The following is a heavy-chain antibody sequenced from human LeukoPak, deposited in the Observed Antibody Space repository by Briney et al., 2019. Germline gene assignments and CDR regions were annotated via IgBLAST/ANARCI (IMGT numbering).Heavy chain of an antibody. Sequence: ASVKVSCKASGYTFTSYYMHWVRQAPGQGLEWMGWINPNNGATTYAQKFQGRVSLTRDTSISTAYMELSRLQSDDTALYYCAREDGGERARETWGQGTLVTVSS. CDR2: INPNNGAT. CDR3: AREDGGERARET. V-gene: IGHV1-2*02. J-gene: IGHJ4*02. D-gene: IGHD1-26*01. CDR1: GYTFTSYY.